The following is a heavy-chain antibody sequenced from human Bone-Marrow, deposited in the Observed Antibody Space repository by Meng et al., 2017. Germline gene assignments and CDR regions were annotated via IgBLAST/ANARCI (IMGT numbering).Heavy chain of an antibody. Sequence: DGQALESEWGLVSPGGSLSLPCASSGFTFSNAWWSWVRQAPGRGLEWVARIKSKTDGETPDYAAPVKGIFTISRDDSKNTLYLQMHSLKTEDTAVYYCNWNDFGDYWGQGALVTVSS. D-gene: IGHD1-1*01. CDR1: GFTFSNAW. V-gene: IGHV3-15*01. CDR2: IKSKTDGETP. J-gene: IGHJ4*02. CDR3: NWNDFGDY.